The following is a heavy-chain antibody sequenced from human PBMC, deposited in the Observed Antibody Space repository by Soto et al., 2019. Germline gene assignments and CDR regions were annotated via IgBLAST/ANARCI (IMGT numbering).Heavy chain of an antibody. CDR2: ISGSGDYT. V-gene: IGHV3-23*01. D-gene: IGHD3-16*01. CDR1: GFTFSSYA. CDR3: ARGESNTYGVFDS. J-gene: IGHJ4*02. Sequence: GGSLRLSCAASGFTFSSYAMTWVRQAPGKGLEWVSSISGSGDYTYFADSVKGRFTISRDNSKDTLYLQMSSLRVEDTAIYYCARGESNTYGVFDSLGQGIPVTVSA.